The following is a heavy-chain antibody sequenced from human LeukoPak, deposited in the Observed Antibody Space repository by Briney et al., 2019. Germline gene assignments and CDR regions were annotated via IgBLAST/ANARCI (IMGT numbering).Heavy chain of an antibody. CDR2: ISSSSSYI. CDR1: GFTFSSYA. D-gene: IGHD1-26*01. Sequence: GGSLRLSCAASGFTFSSYAMSWVRQAPGKGLEWVSSISSSSSYINYADSVKGRFTISRDNAKKSLYLQMNSLRAEDTAVYYCARDSGSYYPEYFQYWGQGTLVTVSS. V-gene: IGHV3-21*01. J-gene: IGHJ1*01. CDR3: ARDSGSYYPEYFQY.